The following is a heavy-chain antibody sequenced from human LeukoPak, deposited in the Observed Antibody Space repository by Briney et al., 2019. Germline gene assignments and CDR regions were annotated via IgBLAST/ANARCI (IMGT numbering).Heavy chain of an antibody. D-gene: IGHD3-10*01. CDR1: GFTFSGSA. V-gene: IGHV3-73*01. J-gene: IGHJ4*02. CDR3: TSRPLLSYYGSGRTRSDY. Sequence: GFLRLSCAASGFTFSGSAMHWVRQASGKGLEWVGRIRSKANSYATAYAASVKGRFTISRDDSKNTTYLQMNSLKTEDTAVYYCTSRPLLSYYGSGRTRSDYWGQGTLVTVSS. CDR2: IRSKANSYAT.